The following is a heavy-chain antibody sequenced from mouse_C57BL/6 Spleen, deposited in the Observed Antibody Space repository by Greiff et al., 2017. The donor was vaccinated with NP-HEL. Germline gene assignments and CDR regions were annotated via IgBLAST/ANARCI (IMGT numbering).Heavy chain of an antibody. D-gene: IGHD1-1*01. Sequence: DVMLVESGGGLVKPGGSLKLSCAASGFTFSDYGMHWVRQAPEKGLEWVAYISSGSSTIYSADTVKGRFTISRDNAKNTLFLHMTSRGSEDTAMYYCARPDITTEGDFDVWGTGTTVTVSS. V-gene: IGHV5-17*01. CDR1: GFTFSDYG. CDR2: ISSGSSTI. J-gene: IGHJ1*03. CDR3: ARPDITTEGDFDV.